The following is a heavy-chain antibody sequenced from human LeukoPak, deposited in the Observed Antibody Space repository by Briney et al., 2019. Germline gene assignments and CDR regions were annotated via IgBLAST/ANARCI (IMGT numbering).Heavy chain of an antibody. CDR1: GFTFSSYW. D-gene: IGHD3-22*01. J-gene: IGHJ4*02. V-gene: IGHV3-7*01. CDR3: ARDLPYYVSSGYYSY. CDR2: IKQDGSEK. Sequence: GGSLRLSCAASGFTFSSYWMSWVRQAPGKGLEWVANIKQDGSEKYYVDSVKGRFTISRDNAKNSLYLQMNSLRAEDTAVYYCARDLPYYVSSGYYSYWGQGTLVTVSS.